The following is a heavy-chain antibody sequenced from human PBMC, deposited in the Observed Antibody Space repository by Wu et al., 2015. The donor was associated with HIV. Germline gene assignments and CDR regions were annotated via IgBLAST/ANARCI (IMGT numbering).Heavy chain of an antibody. Sequence: QVQLVQSGAEVKKPGSSVRVSCKASGGTFSSYAFSWVRQAPGQGLEWMGGIIPISGTGTYAQKFQGRVTITADESTRTTYMELSSLRSEDTAVYYCARTVAAAGPVDYVGPGNAGHRLL. CDR2: IIPISGTG. CDR1: GGTFSSYA. V-gene: IGHV1-69*01. CDR3: ARTVAAAGPVDY. D-gene: IGHD6-13*01. J-gene: IGHJ4*02.